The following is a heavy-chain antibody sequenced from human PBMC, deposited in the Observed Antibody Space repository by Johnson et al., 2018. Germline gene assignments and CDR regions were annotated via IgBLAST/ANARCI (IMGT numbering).Heavy chain of an antibody. CDR1: GYNFANYW. CDR3: AKKGSGTGDFDY. Sequence: EVQLVESGAEVKKPGESLKISCTASGYNFANYWIGWVRQMPGRGLEWVGIIYPGESDTRYSPSFQGHVTISADKSISTTSLRWNSLKASDTAMYYCAKKGSGTGDFDYWGQGTLVTVSS. V-gene: IGHV5-51*01. J-gene: IGHJ4*02. CDR2: IYPGESDT. D-gene: IGHD2-2*01.